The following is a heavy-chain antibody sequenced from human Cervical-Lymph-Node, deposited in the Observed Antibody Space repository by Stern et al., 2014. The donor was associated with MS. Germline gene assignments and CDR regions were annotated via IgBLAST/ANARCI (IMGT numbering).Heavy chain of an antibody. CDR3: ARAGSSNSNYFDY. V-gene: IGHV1-46*01. D-gene: IGHD2-2*01. CDR2: INPTGGST. J-gene: IGHJ4*02. Sequence: MQLVESGAEVKKPGASVKVSCKASGYPFTGYYMYWVRQASGQGLEWMGIINPTGGSTTYAQPFQGRVTMTADTSTSTVYMDLSSLTSEDTAIYYCARAGSSNSNYFDYWGQGTLVTVSS. CDR1: GYPFTGYY.